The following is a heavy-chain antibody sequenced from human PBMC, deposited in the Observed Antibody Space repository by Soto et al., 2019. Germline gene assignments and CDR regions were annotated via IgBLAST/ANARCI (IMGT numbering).Heavy chain of an antibody. CDR1: GFSLTTNAVA. J-gene: IGHJ4*02. CDR3: ARRSDPFYFHY. CDR2: VYGSDDK. Sequence: QITLKESGPTLVKPTQTLTLTCTFSGFSLTTNAVAVGWIRQPPGKALEWLAIVYGSDDKFYSPSLKSRLTLTKDSYTKQVVLTMTNMDPVDTATYYCARRSDPFYFHYWGQGALVTVSS. V-gene: IGHV2-5*01.